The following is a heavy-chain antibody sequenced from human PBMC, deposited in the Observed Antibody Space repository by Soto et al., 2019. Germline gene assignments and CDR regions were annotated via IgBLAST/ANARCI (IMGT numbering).Heavy chain of an antibody. V-gene: IGHV4-4*07. CDR2: ISASGNT. CDR1: GASMRTYY. Sequence: QVHLQESGPGLVKPSETLSLTCNVSGASMRTYYWSWIRQAAGKELEWIGRISASGNTVYNPSLKSRVTMSVDTSKNQFSLKMTYITAADTAVYYCARDSPPIDFWGQGTRVTVSS. J-gene: IGHJ4*02. CDR3: ARDSPPIDF.